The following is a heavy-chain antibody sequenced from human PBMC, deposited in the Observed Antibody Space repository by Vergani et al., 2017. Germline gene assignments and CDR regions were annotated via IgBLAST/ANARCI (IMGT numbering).Heavy chain of an antibody. CDR2: IKQDGSEK. Sequence: EVQLVESGGGLVQPGGSLRLSCAASGFTFSSYWMSWVRQAPGKGLEWVANIKQDGSEKYYVDSLKGRFTISRDNAKNSLYLQMNSLRADDTAVYYCARVQVNYDFWSGDLDYWGQGTLVTVSS. CDR3: ARVQVNYDFWSGDLDY. J-gene: IGHJ4*02. CDR1: GFTFSSYW. V-gene: IGHV3-7*01. D-gene: IGHD3-3*01.